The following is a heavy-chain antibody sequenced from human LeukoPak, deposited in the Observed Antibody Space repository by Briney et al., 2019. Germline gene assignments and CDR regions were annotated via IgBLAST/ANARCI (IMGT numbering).Heavy chain of an antibody. V-gene: IGHV6-1*01. CDR2: TYYRSKWYY. D-gene: IGHD1-26*01. CDR3: ARDPVGGSTIFDY. J-gene: IGHJ4*02. CDR1: GDSVSSNSVT. Sequence: SQTLSLTCAISGDSVSSNSVTWNWIRQSPSRGLEWLGRTYYRSKWYYDYAVAVKSRISIDPDTSKNQFSLQLSSVTPEDTAVYYCARDPVGGSTIFDYWGQGTLVTVSS.